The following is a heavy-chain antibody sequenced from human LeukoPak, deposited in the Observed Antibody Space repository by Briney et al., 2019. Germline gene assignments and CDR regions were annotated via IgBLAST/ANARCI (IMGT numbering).Heavy chain of an antibody. CDR2: IRYDGSNK. Sequence: PGGSLRLSCAASGFTFSSYGMHWVRQAAGKGLEWVAFIRYDGSNKYYADSVKGRFTISRDNSKNTLYLQMNSLRAEDTAVYYCAKAAALSGSYLYYFDYWGQGTLVTVSS. J-gene: IGHJ4*02. D-gene: IGHD1-26*01. CDR1: GFTFSSYG. V-gene: IGHV3-30*02. CDR3: AKAAALSGSYLYYFDY.